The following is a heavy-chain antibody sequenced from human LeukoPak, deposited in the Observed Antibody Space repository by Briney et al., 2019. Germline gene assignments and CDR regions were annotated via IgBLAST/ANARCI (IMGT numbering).Heavy chain of an antibody. CDR3: ARKAGGSYRLDY. Sequence: ASVKVSCKASGYTFTYYYMHWVRQAPGQGLEWMGIINPSGGSASYAQKFQGRVTMTRDTSTSTVYMELSSLRSEDTAVYYCARKAGGSYRLDYWGQGTLVTVSS. D-gene: IGHD1-26*01. CDR2: INPSGGSA. CDR1: GYTFTYYY. J-gene: IGHJ4*02. V-gene: IGHV1-46*01.